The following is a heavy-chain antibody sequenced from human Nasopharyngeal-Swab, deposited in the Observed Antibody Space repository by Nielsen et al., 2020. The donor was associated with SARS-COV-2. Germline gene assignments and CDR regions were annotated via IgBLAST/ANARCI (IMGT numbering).Heavy chain of an antibody. CDR3: ARMDMITFGGVIVGAFFDY. CDR2: FDPEDGET. Sequence: ASVKVSCKVSGYTLTELSMHWVRQAPGKGLEWMGGFDPEDGETIYAQKFQGRVTMTEDTSTDTAYMELRSLRSDDTAVYYCARMDMITFGGVIVGAFFDYWGQGTLVTVSS. V-gene: IGHV1-24*01. J-gene: IGHJ4*02. CDR1: GYTLTELS. D-gene: IGHD3-16*02.